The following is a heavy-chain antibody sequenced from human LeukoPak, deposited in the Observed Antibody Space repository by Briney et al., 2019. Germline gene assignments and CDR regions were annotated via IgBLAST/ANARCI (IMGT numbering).Heavy chain of an antibody. D-gene: IGHD1-20*01. Sequence: GESLKISCKGSGYSFTSYWIGWVRQMPGKGLEWMGIIYPGDSDTRYSPSFQGQVTISADKSISTAYLQWSSLKASDTAMYYCARLSRITGTTGRDAFDIWGQGTMVTVSS. J-gene: IGHJ3*02. CDR3: ARLSRITGTTGRDAFDI. CDR1: GYSFTSYW. CDR2: IYPGDSDT. V-gene: IGHV5-51*01.